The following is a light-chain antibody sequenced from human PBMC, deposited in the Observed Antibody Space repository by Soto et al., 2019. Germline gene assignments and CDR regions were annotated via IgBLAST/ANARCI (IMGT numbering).Light chain of an antibody. J-gene: IGKJ2*01. CDR3: QHYGNSRYT. CDR2: GAS. V-gene: IGKV3-20*01. Sequence: EIVLTQSPGTLSLSPGERATLSCRASQSISSIYLAWYQQKPGQAPRLLIYGASSRATGIPDRFSGSGSGTDSTLTISRLPPEDFAVYYCQHYGNSRYTFGQGTKLEIK. CDR1: QSISSIY.